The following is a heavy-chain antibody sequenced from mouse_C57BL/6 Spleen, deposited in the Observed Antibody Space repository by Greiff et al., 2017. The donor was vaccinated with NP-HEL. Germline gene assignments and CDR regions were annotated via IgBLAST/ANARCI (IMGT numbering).Heavy chain of an antibody. CDR1: GYAFSSYW. CDR3: ARWRDGYDGWFAY. V-gene: IGHV1-80*01. D-gene: IGHD2-2*01. CDR2: IYPGDGDT. J-gene: IGHJ3*01. Sequence: VQLKESGAELVKPGASVKISCKASGYAFSSYWMNWVKQRPGKGLEWIGQIYPGDGDTNYNGKFKGKATLTADKSSSTAYMQLSSLTSEDSAVYFCARWRDGYDGWFAYWGQGTLVTVSA.